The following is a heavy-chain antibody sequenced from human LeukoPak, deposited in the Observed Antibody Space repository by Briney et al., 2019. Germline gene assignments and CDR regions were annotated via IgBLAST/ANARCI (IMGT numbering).Heavy chain of an antibody. CDR2: ISGSGGST. V-gene: IGHV3-23*01. CDR3: AKGVPPRVVPAAINY. D-gene: IGHD2-2*01. J-gene: IGHJ4*02. CDR1: GFTFSSYA. Sequence: GGSLRLSCAASGFTFSSYATSWVRQAPGKGLEWVSAISGSGGSTYYADSVKGRFTISRDNSKNTLYLQMNSLRAEDTAVYYCAKGVPPRVVPAAINYWGQGTLVTVSS.